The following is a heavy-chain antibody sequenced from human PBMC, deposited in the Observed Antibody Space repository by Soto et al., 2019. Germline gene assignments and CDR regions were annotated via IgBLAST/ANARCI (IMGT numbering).Heavy chain of an antibody. CDR2: IYYSGST. J-gene: IGHJ5*02. Sequence: WETLSLTCTVSGGSISSYYWSWIRQPPGKGLEWIGDIYYSGSTNYNPSLKSRGTISVDTSKNQFSLKLSSVTAADTDVYYYARVSGFWSGYSQNWFDPWGQGTLVTVSS. CDR3: ARVSGFWSGYSQNWFDP. V-gene: IGHV4-59*01. CDR1: GGSISSYY. D-gene: IGHD3-3*01.